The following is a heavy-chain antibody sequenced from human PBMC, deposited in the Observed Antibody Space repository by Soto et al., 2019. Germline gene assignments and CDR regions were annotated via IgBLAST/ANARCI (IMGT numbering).Heavy chain of an antibody. D-gene: IGHD3-16*01. CDR1: GFTISSRS. J-gene: IGHJ4*02. V-gene: IGHV3-53*01. CDR2: LYRDGNT. CDR3: ARDSAVGEQFVRFDC. Sequence: EEQLVESGGVLIQPGGSLRLSCAASGFTISSRSMSWVRQAPGNGLEWVSVLYRDGNTLYGDSVRGRFTISRDNSKNTLYLQMNSLTVEDTAVYYCARDSAVGEQFVRFDCWGQGTLVTVSS.